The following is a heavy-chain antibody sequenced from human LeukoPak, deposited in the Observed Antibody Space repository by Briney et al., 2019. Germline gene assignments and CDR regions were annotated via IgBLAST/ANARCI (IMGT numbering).Heavy chain of an antibody. D-gene: IGHD6-19*01. CDR3: AREGSRVDY. V-gene: IGHV3-48*01. CDR2: ISSSSSTI. CDR1: GFTVSSNY. Sequence: PGGSLRLSCAASGFTVSSNYMNWVRQAPGKGLEWVSYISSSSSTIYYADSVKGRFTISRDNAKNSLYLQMNSLRAEDTAVYYCAREGSRVDYWGQGTLVTVSS. J-gene: IGHJ4*02.